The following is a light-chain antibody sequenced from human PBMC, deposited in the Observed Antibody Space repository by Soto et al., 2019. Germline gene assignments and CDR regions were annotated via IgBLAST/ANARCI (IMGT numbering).Light chain of an antibody. CDR1: QSVSSSY. J-gene: IGKJ2*01. CDR3: QQYDNSLYT. V-gene: IGKV3-20*01. Sequence: EIVLTQSPGTLSLSPGERATLSCRASQSVSSSYLAWYQQKPGQAPRLLIYGASTRATGIPDRFSGSGSGPDFTLTISRLEPEDFAVYFCQQYDNSLYTFGQGTKLEIK. CDR2: GAS.